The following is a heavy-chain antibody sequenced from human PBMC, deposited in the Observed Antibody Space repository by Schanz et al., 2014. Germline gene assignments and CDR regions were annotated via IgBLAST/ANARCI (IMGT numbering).Heavy chain of an antibody. Sequence: VQLVDSGGGLVKPGGSLRLSCATSGFSFSSYAINWVRQAPGKGLEWLSVISASGGDTYYADSVKGRFTISRDNSKNAPYLQMNSLRAEDTAVYYCAKVRYSSGWRGDYFDEWGQGTLVTVAS. J-gene: IGHJ4*02. V-gene: IGHV3-23*04. D-gene: IGHD6-25*01. CDR1: GFSFSSYA. CDR3: AKVRYSSGWRGDYFDE. CDR2: ISASGGDT.